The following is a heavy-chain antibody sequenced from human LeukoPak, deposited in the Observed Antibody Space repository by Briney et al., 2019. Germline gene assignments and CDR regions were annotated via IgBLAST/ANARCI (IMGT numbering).Heavy chain of an antibody. V-gene: IGHV4-39*07. J-gene: IGHJ4*02. CDR3: ARDSYSSGLGY. Sequence: SETLSLTCTVSGGSISSSSYYWGWIRQPPGKGLEWIGSIYYSGSTYYNPSLKSRVTISVDTSKNQFSLKLSSVTAADTAVYYCARDSYSSGLGYWGQGTLVTVSS. D-gene: IGHD6-19*01. CDR2: IYYSGST. CDR1: GGSISSSSYY.